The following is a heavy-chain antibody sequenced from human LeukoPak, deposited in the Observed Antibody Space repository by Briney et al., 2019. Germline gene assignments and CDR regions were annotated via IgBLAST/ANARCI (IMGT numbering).Heavy chain of an antibody. CDR2: IYYSGST. CDR3: ARVPGYSSGWSSYNWFDP. Sequence: SETLSLTCTVSGGSISSYYWSWIRQPPGKGLEWIGYIYYSGSTNYNPSLKSRVTISVDTSKNQFSLKLSSVTAADTAVYYCARVPGYSSGWSSYNWFDPWGQGTLVTASS. J-gene: IGHJ5*02. D-gene: IGHD6-19*01. CDR1: GGSISSYY. V-gene: IGHV4-59*01.